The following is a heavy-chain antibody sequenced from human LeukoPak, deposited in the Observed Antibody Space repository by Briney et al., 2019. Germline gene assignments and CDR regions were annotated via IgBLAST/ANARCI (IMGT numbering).Heavy chain of an antibody. CDR2: WHHSGIT. V-gene: IGHV4-39*01. D-gene: IGHD3-10*01. Sequence: SETLSLTCTVSGASIISGNYFWGWVRQPPGKRLEWIGSWHHSGITDYNPSLKSRVTIVADTSKNQFSLKLASVAAADSAVYFCAIQYEFWGQGTLVTVSS. J-gene: IGHJ4*02. CDR3: AIQYEF. CDR1: GASIISGNYF.